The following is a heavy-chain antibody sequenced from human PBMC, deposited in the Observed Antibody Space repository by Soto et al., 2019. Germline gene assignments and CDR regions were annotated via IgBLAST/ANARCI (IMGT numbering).Heavy chain of an antibody. CDR1: GFTFSSYS. CDR2: ISSSSSTI. D-gene: IGHD3-3*01. CDR3: ARVAPIYVFWSGPTRDYFDY. V-gene: IGHV3-48*02. Sequence: GGSLRLSCAASGFTFSSYSMNWVRQAPGKGLEWVSYISSSSSTIYYADSVKGRFTISRDNAKNSLYLQMNSLRDEDTAVYYCARVAPIYVFWSGPTRDYFDYWGRGTLVTVSS. J-gene: IGHJ4*02.